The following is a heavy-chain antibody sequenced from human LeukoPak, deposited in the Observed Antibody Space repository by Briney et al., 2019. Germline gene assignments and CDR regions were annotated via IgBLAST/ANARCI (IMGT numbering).Heavy chain of an antibody. Sequence: VSVKVSCKASGYTFTSYYMHWVRQAPGQGLEWMGIINPSGGSTSYAQKFQGRVTMTRDTSTSTVYMELSSLRSEDTAVYYCARERRMGNWFDPWGQGTLVTVSS. CDR2: INPSGGST. V-gene: IGHV1-46*01. CDR1: GYTFTSYY. CDR3: ARERRMGNWFDP. J-gene: IGHJ5*02. D-gene: IGHD1-1*01.